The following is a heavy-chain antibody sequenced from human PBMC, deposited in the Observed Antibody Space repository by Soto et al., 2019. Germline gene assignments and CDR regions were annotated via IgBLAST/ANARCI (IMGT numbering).Heavy chain of an antibody. CDR2: IIPIFGTA. Sequence: QVQLVQSGAEVKKPGSSVKVSCKASGGTFSSYAISWVRQAPGQGLGWMGGIIPIFGTANYAQKFQGRVTITADESTSTAYMELSSLRSEDTAVYYCTLLYSSSSGSTFFDYWGQGTLVTVSS. D-gene: IGHD6-6*01. CDR3: TLLYSSSSGSTFFDY. CDR1: GGTFSSYA. V-gene: IGHV1-69*01. J-gene: IGHJ4*02.